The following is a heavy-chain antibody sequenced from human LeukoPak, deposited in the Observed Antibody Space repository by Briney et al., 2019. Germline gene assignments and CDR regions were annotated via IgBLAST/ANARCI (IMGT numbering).Heavy chain of an antibody. CDR2: IRYDGSNR. Sequence: GGSLRLSXAASGFTFSSYGMHWVSQAPGKGLEWVAFIRYDGSNRYYADSVKGRFTISRDNSKNTLYLQMNSLRAEGTAVYYCAKDPRPYCSSTSCYPYYFDYWGQGTLVTVSS. V-gene: IGHV3-30*02. J-gene: IGHJ4*02. CDR1: GFTFSSYG. D-gene: IGHD2-2*01. CDR3: AKDPRPYCSSTSCYPYYFDY.